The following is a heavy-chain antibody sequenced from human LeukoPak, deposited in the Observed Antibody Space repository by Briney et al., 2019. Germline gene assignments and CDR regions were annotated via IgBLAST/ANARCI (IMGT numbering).Heavy chain of an antibody. CDR3: AHKGDYSDNSGYYHFGALAF. CDR2: IFWNGDK. D-gene: IGHD3-22*01. CDR1: GWSRNTAGVA. J-gene: IGHJ4*02. Sequence: SGPTLMYPAPTLTLSGTFSGWSRNTAGVAVGWIRQPPGKALEWLSLIFWNGDKRYSPSLKSRLTITKHTSKNQVVLTLTNMDPVDTATYYCAHKGDYSDNSGYYHFGALAFWGQGTLVTVSS. V-gene: IGHV2-5*01.